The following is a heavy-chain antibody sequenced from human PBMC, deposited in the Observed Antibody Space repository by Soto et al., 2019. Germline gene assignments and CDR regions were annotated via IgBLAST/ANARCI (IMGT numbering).Heavy chain of an antibody. CDR3: ARDLRDTNPSHYYYYGMDV. Sequence: GASVKVSCKASGYTFTGYYMHWVRRALGQGLEWMGWINPNSGGTNYAQKFQGWVTMSRDTSISTAYMELSRLRSDDTAVYYCARDLRDTNPSHYYYYGMDVWGQGTTVTVSS. V-gene: IGHV1-2*04. J-gene: IGHJ6*02. D-gene: IGHD5-18*01. CDR1: GYTFTGYY. CDR2: INPNSGGT.